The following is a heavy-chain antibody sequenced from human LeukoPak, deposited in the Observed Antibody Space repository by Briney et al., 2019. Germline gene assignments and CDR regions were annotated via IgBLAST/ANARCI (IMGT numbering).Heavy chain of an antibody. CDR3: ARDSVYTARALDY. CDR1: GFTFSTYL. V-gene: IGHV3-30*04. Sequence: GGSLRLSCATSGFTFSTYLSHLVRQTPGKGLEWVAVISYDGSNKYYADSVKGRFTISRDNSKNTLYLQMNSLRAEDTAVYYCARDSVYTARALDYWGQGTLVTVSS. J-gene: IGHJ4*02. CDR2: ISYDGSNK. D-gene: IGHD5-18*01.